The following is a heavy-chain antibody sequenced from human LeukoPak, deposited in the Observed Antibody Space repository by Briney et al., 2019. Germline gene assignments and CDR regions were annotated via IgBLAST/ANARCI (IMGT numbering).Heavy chain of an antibody. J-gene: IGHJ5*02. CDR2: IIPIFGTA. V-gene: IGHV1-69*13. CDR1: GGTFSSYA. D-gene: IGHD2-15*01. Sequence: ASVKVSCKASGGTFSSYAISWVRQAPGQGLEWMGGIIPIFGTANYAQKFQGRVTITADESTSTVYMELSSLRSEDTAVYYCARDSQGYCSGGSCNWFDPWGQGTLVTVSS. CDR3: ARDSQGYCSGGSCNWFDP.